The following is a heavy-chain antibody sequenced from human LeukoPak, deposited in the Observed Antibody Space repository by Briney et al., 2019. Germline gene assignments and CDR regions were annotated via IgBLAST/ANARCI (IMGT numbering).Heavy chain of an antibody. Sequence: GGSLRLSCAASGFTFSTYAMSWVRQAPGKGLEWVSAISGRGVSTSYADSVRGRFTISRDNSKNTLYLQMNSLRAEDTAVYYCATGCGSGGSCYFVFDYWGQGTLVTVSS. V-gene: IGHV3-23*01. J-gene: IGHJ4*02. D-gene: IGHD2-15*01. CDR1: GFTFSTYA. CDR3: ATGCGSGGSCYFVFDY. CDR2: ISGRGVST.